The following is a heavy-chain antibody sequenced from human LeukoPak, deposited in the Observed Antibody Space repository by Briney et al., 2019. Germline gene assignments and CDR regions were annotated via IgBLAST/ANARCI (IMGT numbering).Heavy chain of an antibody. V-gene: IGHV1-69*02. D-gene: IGHD2-2*01. J-gene: IGHJ4*02. CDR3: AQTFRICSSTSCSKPLDY. CDR2: IIPILGIA. CDR1: GGAFSSYT. Sequence: SVKVSCKASGGAFSSYTISWVRQAPGQGLEWMGRIIPILGIANYAQKFQGRVTITADKSTSTAYMELSSLRSEDTAVYYCAQTFRICSSTSCSKPLDYWGQGTLVTVSS.